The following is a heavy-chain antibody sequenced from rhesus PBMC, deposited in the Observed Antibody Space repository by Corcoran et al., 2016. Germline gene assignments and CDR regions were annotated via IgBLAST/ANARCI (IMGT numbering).Heavy chain of an antibody. Sequence: QVQLQESGPGLVKPSETLSLTCAVSGGSISVNYYWNWIRQPTGKGLEWIGNIYGSNRRTYDNPSLKSRGTISKDTSKNQFSLKLSSVTAAYTAVYFCAREGTVSYCDHWGQGVLVTVSS. J-gene: IGHJ4*01. V-gene: IGHV4S7*01. CDR1: GGSISVNYY. CDR3: AREGTVSYCDH. CDR2: IYGSNRRT. D-gene: IGHD5-24*01.